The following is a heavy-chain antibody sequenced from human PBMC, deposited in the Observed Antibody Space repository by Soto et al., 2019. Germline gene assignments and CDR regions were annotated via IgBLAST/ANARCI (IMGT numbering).Heavy chain of an antibody. CDR1: VGTFSSYA. CDR3: ARATTYYYGSGSYNHYYYYGMDV. J-gene: IGHJ6*02. D-gene: IGHD3-10*01. CDR2: IIPIFGTA. V-gene: IGHV1-69*01. Sequence: QVQLVQSGAEVKKPGSSVKVSCKASVGTFSSYAISWVRQAPGQGLEWMGGIIPIFGTANYAQKFQGRVTITADESTSTAYMELSSLRSEDTAVYYCARATTYYYGSGSYNHYYYYGMDVWGQGTTVTVSS.